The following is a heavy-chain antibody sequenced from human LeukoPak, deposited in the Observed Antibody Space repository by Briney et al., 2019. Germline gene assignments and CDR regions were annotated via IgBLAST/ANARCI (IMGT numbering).Heavy chain of an antibody. CDR3: ARHGRNVGHCSGNSCYRRAFDI. J-gene: IGHJ3*02. D-gene: IGHD2-15*01. CDR1: GFTFSSYA. Sequence: PGGSLRLSCAASGFTFSSYAMSWVRQPPGKGLQWIGEINHSGSTSYNPSLKSRVTISVDTSKNQFSLKLSSVTAADTAVYYCARHGRNVGHCSGNSCYRRAFDIWGQGTMITVSS. V-gene: IGHV4-34*01. CDR2: INHSGST.